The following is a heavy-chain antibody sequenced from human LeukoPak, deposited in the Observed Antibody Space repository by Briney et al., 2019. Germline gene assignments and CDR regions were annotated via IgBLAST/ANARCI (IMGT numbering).Heavy chain of an antibody. J-gene: IGHJ4*02. Sequence: GGSLRLSCAASGFTFSSYAMSWVRQAPGKGLEWVSGISGSGSSTYFADSVKGRFTISRDNSKNTLFLQMNSLRAEDTALYYCAKDHCSNCLRDFDYWGQGTLVSVSS. CDR3: AKDHCSNCLRDFDY. CDR1: GFTFSSYA. V-gene: IGHV3-23*01. D-gene: IGHD6-13*01. CDR2: ISGSGSST.